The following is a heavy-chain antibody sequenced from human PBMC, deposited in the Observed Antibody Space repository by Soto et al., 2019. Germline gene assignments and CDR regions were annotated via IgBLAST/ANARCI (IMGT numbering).Heavy chain of an antibody. CDR1: GDRFSSNSAA. CDR2: TYYRSKWYN. J-gene: IGHJ4*02. V-gene: IGHV6-1*01. CDR3: ARDFDRSYYGSGSSFDY. Sequence: SPTLSLPCAISGDRFSSNSAAWNWIRQSPSRGLEWLGRTYYRSKWYNDYAVSVKSRITINPDTSKNQFSLQLNSVTPEDTAVYYCARDFDRSYYGSGSSFDYWGQGTLVTVSS. D-gene: IGHD3-10*01.